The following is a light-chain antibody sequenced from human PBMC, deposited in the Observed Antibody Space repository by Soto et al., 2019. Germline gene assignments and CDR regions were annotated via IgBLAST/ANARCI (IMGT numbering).Light chain of an antibody. V-gene: IGLV1-51*01. CDR2: DND. CDR3: GTWDSGLSVWV. Sequence: QSVLTQPPSVSAAPGQKVTISCSGSSSNIGNNYVAWYQQLPGTAPKLFIYDNDKRPSGIPDRFSGSKSGTSATLGITGLQTGDEADYYCGTWDSGLSVWVFGGGTKLTVL. CDR1: SSNIGNNY. J-gene: IGLJ3*02.